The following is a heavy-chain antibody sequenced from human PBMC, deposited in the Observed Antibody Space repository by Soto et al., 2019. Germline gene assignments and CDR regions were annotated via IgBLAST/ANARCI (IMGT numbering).Heavy chain of an antibody. CDR2: ISSSSSTT. V-gene: IGHV3-48*02. J-gene: IGHJ6*02. Sequence: GGSLRLSCAASGFTFSSYSMNWVRQAPGKGLEWVSYISSSSSTTYYADSVKGPFTISRDNAKNSLYLQMNSLRDGDTAVYYCARDQGVPAAVPDYYYYYGMDVWGQGTTVTVSS. D-gene: IGHD2-2*01. CDR1: GFTFSSYS. CDR3: ARDQGVPAAVPDYYYYYGMDV.